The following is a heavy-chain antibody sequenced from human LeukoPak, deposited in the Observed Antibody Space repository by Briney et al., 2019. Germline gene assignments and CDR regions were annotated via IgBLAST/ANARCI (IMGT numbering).Heavy chain of an antibody. Sequence: ASVKLSCEASGYTFTSYDINWVRQATGQGLEGMGWITPNSGNTGYAQKFESRVTMTRNTSISAAYMELRSLRSEDAAVYYCARRRLRGNWFDPWGEGPLVTVSS. J-gene: IGHJ5*02. CDR1: GYTFTSYD. CDR3: ARRRLRGNWFDP. V-gene: IGHV1-8*01. D-gene: IGHD5-24*01. CDR2: ITPNSGNT.